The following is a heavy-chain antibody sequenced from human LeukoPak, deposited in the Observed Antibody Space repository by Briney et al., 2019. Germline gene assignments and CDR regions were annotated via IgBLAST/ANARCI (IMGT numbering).Heavy chain of an antibody. CDR1: GGSISSGDYY. V-gene: IGHV4-30-4*01. J-gene: IGHJ5*02. Sequence: SETLSLTCTVSGGSISSGDYYWSWIRQPPGKGLEWIAYMYYSGSTYYNPSLKSRVTLSADTSKNQLSLKLSSVTAADTAVYYCARPYYYDSRIDPWGQGILVTVSS. CDR2: MYYSGST. CDR3: ARPYYYDSRIDP. D-gene: IGHD3-22*01.